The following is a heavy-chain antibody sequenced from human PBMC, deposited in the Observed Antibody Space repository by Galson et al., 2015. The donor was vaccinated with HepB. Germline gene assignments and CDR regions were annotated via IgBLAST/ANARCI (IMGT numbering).Heavy chain of an antibody. D-gene: IGHD3-10*01. CDR3: ARDQAGLGGSGTPGAFDI. CDR1: GFTFSSYA. CDR2: ISYDGSNK. Sequence: SLRLSCAASGFTFSSYAMHWVRQAPGKGLEWVAVISYDGSNKYYADSVKGRFTISRDNSKNTLYLQMNSLRAEDTAVYYCARDQAGLGGSGTPGAFDIWGQGTMVTVSS. J-gene: IGHJ3*02. V-gene: IGHV3-30*04.